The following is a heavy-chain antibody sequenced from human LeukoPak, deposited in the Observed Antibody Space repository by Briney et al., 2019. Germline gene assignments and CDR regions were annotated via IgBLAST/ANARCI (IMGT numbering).Heavy chain of an antibody. V-gene: IGHV3-23*01. CDR2: VNGNGGST. CDR3: AKSLYGGCDY. CDR1: GFSFSIYA. J-gene: IGHJ4*02. Sequence: GGSLRLSCAASGFSFSIYAMSWVRQAPGKGLEWVSGVNGNGGSTSYADSVKGRFTIFRDNSKNTVYLQMNSLRVEDTAVYYCAKSLYGGCDYWGQGTVVTVSS. D-gene: IGHD3-16*02.